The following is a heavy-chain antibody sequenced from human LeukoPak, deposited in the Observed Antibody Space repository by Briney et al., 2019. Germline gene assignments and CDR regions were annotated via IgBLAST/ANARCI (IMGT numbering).Heavy chain of an antibody. V-gene: IGHV3-48*01. CDR1: GFTFSSYS. J-gene: IGHJ6*03. D-gene: IGHD3-22*01. CDR3: ARGGYDMDV. Sequence: GGSLRLSCAASGFTFSSYSMNWVRQAPGKGLEWVSYISSTSRTIYYADSVKGRFTISRDNAKNSLSLQMNSLRAEDTAVYYCARGGYDMDVWGKGTTVTVSS. CDR2: ISSTSRTI.